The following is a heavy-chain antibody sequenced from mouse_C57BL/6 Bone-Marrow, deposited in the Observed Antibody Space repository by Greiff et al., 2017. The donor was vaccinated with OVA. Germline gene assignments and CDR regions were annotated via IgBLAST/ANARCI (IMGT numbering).Heavy chain of an antibody. CDR1: GYSFTDYY. CDR3: ERGYDSSLDY. D-gene: IGHD1-1*01. J-gene: IGHJ2*01. V-gene: IGHV1-39*01. CDR2: INPSYGTT. Sequence: EVQLQQSGPELVKPGASVKISCKASGYSFTDYYMNWVKQSPGQSLEWIGDINPSYGTTNYNQKFKGKATLTVDQSSSTAYMQLNSLTSEDSAVYYCERGYDSSLDYWGQGTTLTVSS.